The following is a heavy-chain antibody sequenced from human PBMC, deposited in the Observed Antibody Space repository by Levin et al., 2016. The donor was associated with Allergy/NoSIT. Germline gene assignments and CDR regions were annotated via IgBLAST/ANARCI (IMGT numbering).Heavy chain of an antibody. CDR1: GDSINNSSYF. V-gene: IGHV4-39*01. CDR3: ARHPNLMTPDSYYYAMDV. Sequence: SETLSLTCTVSGDSINNSSYFWGWVRQTPEKGLQWIGSIYYTGSTAYNPSLTGRVTVSADTPRNQISLRLTSVTAADTAVYYCARHPNLMTPDSYYYAMDVWGQGTTVTVSS. D-gene: IGHD2-8*01. J-gene: IGHJ6*02. CDR2: IYYTGST.